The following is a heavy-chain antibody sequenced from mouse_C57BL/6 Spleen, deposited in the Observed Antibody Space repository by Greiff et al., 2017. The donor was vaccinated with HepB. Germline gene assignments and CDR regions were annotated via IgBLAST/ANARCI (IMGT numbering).Heavy chain of an antibody. V-gene: IGHV1-61*01. J-gene: IGHJ1*03. D-gene: IGHD1-1*01. Sequence: QVQLQQPGAELVRPGSSVKLSCKASGYTFTSYWMDWVKQRPGQGLEWIGNIYPSDSETHYNQKFKDKATLTVDKSSSTAYMQLSSLTSEDSAVYYCARITTVDWCFDVWGTGTTVTVSS. CDR2: IYPSDSET. CDR1: GYTFTSYW. CDR3: ARITTVDWCFDV.